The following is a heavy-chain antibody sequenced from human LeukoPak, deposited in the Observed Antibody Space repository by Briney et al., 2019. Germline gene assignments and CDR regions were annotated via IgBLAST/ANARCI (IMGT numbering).Heavy chain of an antibody. D-gene: IGHD6-13*01. CDR3: ARPAAATLWFDP. J-gene: IGHJ5*02. CDR2: INPNSGDT. V-gene: IGHV1-2*02. Sequence: VSVKVSCKASGYTFTAYYIHWLRQAPGQGLEWMGWINPNSGDTNYAQKLQGRVTMTRDTSISTAYMELNRLRSDDTAVYYCARPAAATLWFDPWGQGALVTVSS. CDR1: GYTFTAYY.